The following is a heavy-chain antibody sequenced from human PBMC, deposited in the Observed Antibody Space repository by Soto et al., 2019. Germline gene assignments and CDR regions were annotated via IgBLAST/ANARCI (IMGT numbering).Heavy chain of an antibody. CDR3: ARDGLTFGGD. J-gene: IGHJ4*02. D-gene: IGHD3-16*01. Sequence: EVHLVEAGGGLVKPEESLTLSCAASGFTFGSFTLNWVRQAPGKGLEWVSSISSSSAYIYYAESVKGRFTISRDNARSTLYLQMNSLRLDDTAVYFCARDGLTFGGDWGQGTLVAVSS. V-gene: IGHV3-21*06. CDR2: ISSSSAYI. CDR1: GFTFGSFT.